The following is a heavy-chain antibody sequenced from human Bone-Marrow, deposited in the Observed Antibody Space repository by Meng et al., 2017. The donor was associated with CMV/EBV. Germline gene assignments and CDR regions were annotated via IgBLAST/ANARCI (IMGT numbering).Heavy chain of an antibody. V-gene: IGHV3-33*01. CDR3: ARDLNLAGTLDY. CDR2: IWYDGSNK. Sequence: CVASGLTFSSYGMHWVRQAPGKGLEWVAVIWYDGSNKYYADSVKGRFIISRDNSKNTLYLQMNSLRAEDTAVYYCARDLNLAGTLDYWGQGTLVTVSS. D-gene: IGHD6-19*01. CDR1: GLTFSSYG. J-gene: IGHJ4*02.